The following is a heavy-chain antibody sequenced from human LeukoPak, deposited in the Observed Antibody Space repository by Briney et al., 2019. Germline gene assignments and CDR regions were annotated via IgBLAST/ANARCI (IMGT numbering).Heavy chain of an antibody. CDR2: ISGYNGNT. CDR1: GYTFTNYG. D-gene: IGHD1-26*01. CDR3: ARDASYYDPGYFQH. J-gene: IGHJ1*01. V-gene: IGHV1-18*01. Sequence: ASVKVSCKASGYTFTNYGISWVRQAPGQGLEWMGWISGYNGNTNYAQKFQGRITMTTDTSTSTGYMELRSLRSDDTAVYYCARDASYYDPGYFQHWGQGTLVTVSS.